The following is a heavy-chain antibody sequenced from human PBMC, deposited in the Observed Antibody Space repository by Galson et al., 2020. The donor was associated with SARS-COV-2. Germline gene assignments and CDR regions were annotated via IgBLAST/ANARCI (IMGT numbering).Heavy chain of an antibody. CDR2: ISYSGST. Sequence: ETSETLSLTCSVSDAPMSSYYRSWIRQPPGKGLEWIGHISYSGSTSYNPSLRSRVTISVDSSKNQLSLKVTSVTAADTAVYYCARVPAPPYGDNYYYGMDVWRRGTTVTVSS. J-gene: IGHJ6*01. CDR3: ARVPAPPYGDNYYYGMDV. V-gene: IGHV4-59*01. CDR1: DAPMSSYY. D-gene: IGHD4-17*01.